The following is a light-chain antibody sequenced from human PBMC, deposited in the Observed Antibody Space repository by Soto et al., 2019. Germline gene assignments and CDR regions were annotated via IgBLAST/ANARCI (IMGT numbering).Light chain of an antibody. CDR1: NSNIGDNT. CDR2: TNN. J-gene: IGLJ2*01. V-gene: IGLV1-44*01. Sequence: QSVLTQPPSASGTPGQRITISCSGSNSNIGDNTVNWFQQLPGLAPRLLISTNNQRPSGVPDRFSASKSGTSGSLAISELQSEDEADYYCASWDDRLNGVVFGGGPSSPS. CDR3: ASWDDRLNGVV.